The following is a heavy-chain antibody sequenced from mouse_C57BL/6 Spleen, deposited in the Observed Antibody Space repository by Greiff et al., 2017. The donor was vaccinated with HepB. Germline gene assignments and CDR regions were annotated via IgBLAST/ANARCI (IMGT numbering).Heavy chain of an antibody. J-gene: IGHJ3*01. D-gene: IGHD1-1*01. CDR2: SRNKANDYTT. CDR3: ARDGGYYGSSPWFAY. CDR1: GFTFSDFY. V-gene: IGHV7-1*01. Sequence: EVHLVESGGGLVQSGRSLRLSCATSGFTFSDFYMEWVRQAPGKGLEWIAASRNKANDYTTEYSASVKGRFIVSRDTSQSILYLQMNALRAEDTAIYYCARDGGYYGSSPWFAYWGQGTLVTVSA.